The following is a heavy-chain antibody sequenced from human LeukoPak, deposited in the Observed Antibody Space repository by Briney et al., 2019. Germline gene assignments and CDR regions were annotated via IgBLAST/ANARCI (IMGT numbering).Heavy chain of an antibody. CDR1: GFTFSSYA. CDR2: ISGRGSST. D-gene: IGHD3-9*01. V-gene: IGHV3-23*01. CDR3: VKFLVPDPTDLDIFDS. Sequence: GGSLRLSCAASGFTFSSYAMHWVRQAPGKGLEWVATISGRGSSTYYADSVKGRFTISRDTSKNTLYLEMNSLSTEDTAVYSCVKFLVPDPTDLDIFDSWGRGTLVTVSS. J-gene: IGHJ4*02.